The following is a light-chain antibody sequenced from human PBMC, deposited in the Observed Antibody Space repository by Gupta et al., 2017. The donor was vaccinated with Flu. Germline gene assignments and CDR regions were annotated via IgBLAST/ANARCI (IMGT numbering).Light chain of an antibody. CDR3: CSYAGSGTYYV. CDR1: SSDVGSYNL. Sequence: ITISGTGTSSDVGSYNLVSWYQQHPGKAPKLMIYEGSKRPSGVSNRFSGSKSGNTASLTISGLQAEDEADYYCCSYAGSGTYYVFGTGTKVTVL. J-gene: IGLJ1*01. V-gene: IGLV2-23*01. CDR2: EGS.